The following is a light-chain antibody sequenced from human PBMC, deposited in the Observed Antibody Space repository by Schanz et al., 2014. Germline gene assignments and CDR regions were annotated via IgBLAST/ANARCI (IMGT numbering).Light chain of an antibody. J-gene: IGKJ1*01. CDR2: GAS. CDR1: ESVSSY. CDR3: QLRGNWPPWT. Sequence: EIVLTQSPATLSLSPGERATLTCRASESVSSYLAWYHQKPGQAPRLLIYGASTRATGVPSRFSGSVSGTEFTLTISSLEPEDFAVYYCQLRGNWPPWTFGQGTKVEV. V-gene: IGKV3-11*01.